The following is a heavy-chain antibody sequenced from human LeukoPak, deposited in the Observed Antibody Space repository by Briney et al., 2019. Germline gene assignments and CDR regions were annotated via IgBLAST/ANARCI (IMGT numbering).Heavy chain of an antibody. D-gene: IGHD6-13*01. J-gene: IGHJ2*01. V-gene: IGHV4-59*01. CDR1: GGSIRSYY. Sequence: SETLSLTCTVSGGSIRSYYWSWIRQPPGKGLEWIGYIYYSGNTKYNPSLKSRVTISVDTSKNQFSLKLRSVTAADTAVYYCARVYYSSSYDYWYFDLRGRGTLVTVSS. CDR2: IYYSGNT. CDR3: ARVYYSSSYDYWYFDL.